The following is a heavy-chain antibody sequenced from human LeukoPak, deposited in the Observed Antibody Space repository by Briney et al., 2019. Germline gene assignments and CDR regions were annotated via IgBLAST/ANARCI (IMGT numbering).Heavy chain of an antibody. V-gene: IGHV3-48*01. CDR1: GFTFSSYS. J-gene: IGHJ4*02. Sequence: PGRSLRLSCAASGFTFSSYSMNWVRQAPGKGLEWVSYISSSSSTIYYADSVKGRFTISRDNAKNSLYLQMNSLRAEDTAVYYCARDVTYYDFWSGLDYWGQGTLVTVSS. CDR2: ISSSSSTI. D-gene: IGHD3-3*01. CDR3: ARDVTYYDFWSGLDY.